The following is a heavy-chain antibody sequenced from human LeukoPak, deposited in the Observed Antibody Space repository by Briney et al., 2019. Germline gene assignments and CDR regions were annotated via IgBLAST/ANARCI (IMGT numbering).Heavy chain of an antibody. CDR2: IHYSEST. J-gene: IGHJ6*02. CDR3: ARRYYYGSGSYGYYGMDV. Sequence: PSETLSLTCTVSGGSIRSYYWTWLRQSPGKRLEWIGCIHYSESTNYNPSLKSRVTIPINTSKNQVSLKLSSVTAADTAVYYCARRYYYGSGSYGYYGMDVWGQGTTVTVSS. D-gene: IGHD3-10*01. V-gene: IGHV4-59*08. CDR1: GGSIRSYY.